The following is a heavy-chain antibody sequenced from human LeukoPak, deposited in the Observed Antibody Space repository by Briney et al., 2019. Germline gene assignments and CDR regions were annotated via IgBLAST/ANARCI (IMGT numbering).Heavy chain of an antibody. CDR1: GFTVSINY. D-gene: IGHD6-6*01. V-gene: IGHV3-53*01. CDR3: ARMHSSSYYFDY. J-gene: IGHJ4*02. CDR2: IYSGGST. Sequence: GGSLRLSCAASGFTVSINYMTWVRQAPGKGLEWVSVIYSGGSTYYADSVKGRFTISRDNAKNTLYLQMNSLRAEDTAVYYCARMHSSSYYFDYWGQGTLVTVSS.